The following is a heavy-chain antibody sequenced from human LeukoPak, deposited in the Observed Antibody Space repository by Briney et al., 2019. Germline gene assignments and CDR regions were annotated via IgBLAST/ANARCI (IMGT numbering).Heavy chain of an antibody. J-gene: IGHJ4*02. CDR1: GFTVISKY. Sequence: GGSLRLSCEASGFTVISKYMSWVRQAPGKGLEWVSIIYSGGTTYYADSVKGRFTISRDTSKNTVYLQTNSLRAEDTAVYYCARVEAAWFFDFWGQGILVTVSS. D-gene: IGHD6-13*01. CDR3: ARVEAAWFFDF. CDR2: IYSGGTT. V-gene: IGHV3-66*01.